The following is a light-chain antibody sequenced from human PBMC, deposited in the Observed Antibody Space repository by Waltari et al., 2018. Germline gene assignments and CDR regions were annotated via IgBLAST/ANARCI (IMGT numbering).Light chain of an antibody. CDR3: QAWASGSVV. CDR2: QDK. CDR1: KLGDKY. Sequence: SYELTQPPSVSVSPGQTASITCSGDKLGDKYTCWYQQKPGQSPGMIIWQDKKRPPGIPERFSASNSGNTATLTISGTQAIDEADYYCQAWASGSVVFGGGIKLTVL. V-gene: IGLV3-1*01. J-gene: IGLJ2*01.